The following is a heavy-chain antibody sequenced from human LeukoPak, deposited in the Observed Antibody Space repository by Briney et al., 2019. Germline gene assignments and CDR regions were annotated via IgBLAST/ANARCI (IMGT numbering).Heavy chain of an antibody. J-gene: IGHJ2*01. CDR1: EFSFSTNW. Sequence: PGGSLRLSCAASEFSFSTNWMHWVRQTPGKGLEWVAELNEDGSVKYYVDSVKGRFTISRDNAKSLLFLQMYNLRTEDTGVYFCANVPRSTVSDWGRGTLVTVSS. V-gene: IGHV3-7*01. CDR2: LNEDGSVK. CDR3: ANVPRSTVSD. D-gene: IGHD2-2*01.